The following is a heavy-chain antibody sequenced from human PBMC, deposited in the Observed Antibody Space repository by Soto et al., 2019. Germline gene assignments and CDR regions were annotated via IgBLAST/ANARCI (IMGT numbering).Heavy chain of an antibody. V-gene: IGHV3-53*01. J-gene: IGHJ4*02. D-gene: IGHD2-2*01. CDR3: GRDSCSSTSCYLGYFDY. Sequence: PGGSLRLSCAASGFTVSSNYMSCVRQAPGKGLEWVSVIYSGRSTYYADSVKGRFTISRDNSKNTLYLQMNSLRAEDTAVYYCGRDSCSSTSCYLGYFDYWGQGTLVTVSS. CDR2: IYSGRST. CDR1: GFTVSSNY.